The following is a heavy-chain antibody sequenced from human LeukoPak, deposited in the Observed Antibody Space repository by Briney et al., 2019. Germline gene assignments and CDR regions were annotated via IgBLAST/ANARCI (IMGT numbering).Heavy chain of an antibody. V-gene: IGHV1-2*02. Sequence: GSVKVSCKASGYTFTGYYMHWVRQAPGQGLEWMGLINSNSGDTNYAQNFQGRVTMTRDTSINTAYMELSRLRSDDTAVYYCASVVATGGYWGQGTLVTVSP. CDR3: ASVVATGGY. CDR2: INSNSGDT. D-gene: IGHD5-12*01. CDR1: GYTFTGYY. J-gene: IGHJ4*02.